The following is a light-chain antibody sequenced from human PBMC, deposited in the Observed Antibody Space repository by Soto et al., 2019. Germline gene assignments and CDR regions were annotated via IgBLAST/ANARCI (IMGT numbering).Light chain of an antibody. CDR2: EVS. CDR3: SSYTSSGVV. V-gene: IGLV2-14*01. J-gene: IGLJ2*01. CDR1: SSDVGSYNY. Sequence: QSVLTQPASVSGSPGQSITISCTGTSSDVGSYNYVSWYQQHPGKAPKLMIYEVSYRPSGISNRFSGSKSGNTASLTISGLQAEDEANYYCSSYTSSGVVFGGGTKLTVL.